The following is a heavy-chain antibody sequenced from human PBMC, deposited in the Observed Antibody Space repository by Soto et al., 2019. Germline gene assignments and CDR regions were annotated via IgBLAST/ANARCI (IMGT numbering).Heavy chain of an antibody. CDR2: INHSGST. CDR3: ARDKITGLFDY. V-gene: IGHV4-34*01. J-gene: IGHJ4*02. CDR1: GGTFSGYY. Sequence: PSETLSLIYAVHGGTFSGYYWTWIRQPPGTGLEWIGEINHSGSTNYNPSLKSRVTISVDTSKNQFSLKLTSVTAADTAVYYCARDKITGLFDYWGQGTLVTVS. D-gene: IGHD2-8*02.